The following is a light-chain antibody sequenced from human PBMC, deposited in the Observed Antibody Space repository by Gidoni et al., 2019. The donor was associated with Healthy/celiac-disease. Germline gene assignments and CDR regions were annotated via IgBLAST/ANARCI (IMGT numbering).Light chain of an antibody. CDR3: CSYAGSYTRV. CDR1: SSDGGGYNY. Sequence: QSALTQPRSVSGSPGQSVTISCTGTSSDGGGYNYVSWYQQQPGKAPKLMIYDVSKRPSGVPDRFSGSKSGNTASLTISGLQAEDEADYYCCSYAGSYTRVFGGGTKLTVL. J-gene: IGLJ2*01. V-gene: IGLV2-11*01. CDR2: DVS.